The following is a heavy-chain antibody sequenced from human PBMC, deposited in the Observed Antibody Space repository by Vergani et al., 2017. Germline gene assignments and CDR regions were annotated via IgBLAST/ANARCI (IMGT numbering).Heavy chain of an antibody. V-gene: IGHV4-61*02. CDR3: AIERLGVGGYNNAFDP. CDR2: VYTSGST. CDR1: GGSISSGSYY. J-gene: IGHJ5*02. Sequence: QVQLQESGPGLVKPSQTLSLTCTVSGGSISSGSYYWSWIRPPAGKGLEWIGRVYTSGSTNYNPSLKRRVTIAVDTYKNQFSLKLSSVTAADTAVYCCAIERLGVGGYNNAFDPWGQGTLVTVSS. D-gene: IGHD5-24*01.